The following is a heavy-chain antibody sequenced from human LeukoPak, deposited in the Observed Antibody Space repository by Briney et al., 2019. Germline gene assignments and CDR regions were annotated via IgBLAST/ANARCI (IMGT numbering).Heavy chain of an antibody. J-gene: IGHJ4*02. V-gene: IGHV4-4*08. CDR3: AKDVKIAAAGLYFDY. CDR2: IYCSGST. D-gene: IGHD6-13*01. CDR1: GGSISSYS. Sequence: SASVSLTCNVCGGSISSYSWNWIGQPPGKGEEWMGYIYCSGSTNYNPSLKSRVTISVDTSKNQFSLKLSSVTAADTAVYYCAKDVKIAAAGLYFDYWGQGTLVTVSS.